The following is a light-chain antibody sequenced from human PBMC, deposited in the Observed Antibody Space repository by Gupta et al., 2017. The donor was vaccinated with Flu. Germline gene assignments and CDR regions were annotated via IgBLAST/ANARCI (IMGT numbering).Light chain of an antibody. J-gene: IGKJ1*01. CDR3: LRDYIYPPT. CDR1: QSIGHD. V-gene: IGKV1-6*01. Sequence: QMRPSPSSLPASVGDRVTITCRASQSIGHDLGWYQHKPGHAPTPLIFAASNLQSGVPSRFSGHGSGIEFNLTINTLQPEDCATYYCLRDYIYPPTFGQGTRV. CDR2: AAS.